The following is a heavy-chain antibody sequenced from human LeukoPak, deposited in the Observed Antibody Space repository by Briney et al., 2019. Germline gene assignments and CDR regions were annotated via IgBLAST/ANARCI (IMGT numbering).Heavy chain of an antibody. CDR3: ARNVGSGLDY. Sequence: ASVKVSCKASGYTFTTYYMHWVRQAPGQGLEWMGFINPSGGSTSYAQKFQGRVTMTRDTSTSTVYMELSSLRSEDTAVYYCARNVGSGLDYWGPGTLVIVSS. J-gene: IGHJ4*02. CDR2: INPSGGST. CDR1: GYTFTTYY. D-gene: IGHD3-10*01. V-gene: IGHV1-46*03.